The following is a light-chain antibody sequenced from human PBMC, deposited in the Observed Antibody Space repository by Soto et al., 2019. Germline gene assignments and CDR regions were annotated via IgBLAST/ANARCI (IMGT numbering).Light chain of an antibody. CDR3: QSLDITLGGYV. CDR2: GNT. V-gene: IGLV1-40*01. Sequence: QSVLTQPPSVSGAPGQRVTISCTGSSSNLGAGYDAHWFQFLPGTAPKLLIYGNTNRPSGVPDRFSGSKSATSASLAITGLQSEDEAEYFCQSLDITLGGYVLGYDTKVTV. CDR1: SSNLGAGYD. J-gene: IGLJ1*01.